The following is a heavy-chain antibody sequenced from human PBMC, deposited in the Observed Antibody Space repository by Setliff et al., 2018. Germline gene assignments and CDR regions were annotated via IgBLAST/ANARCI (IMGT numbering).Heavy chain of an antibody. CDR2: IIPIFGTA. V-gene: IGHV1-69*13. D-gene: IGHD3-3*01. J-gene: IGHJ4*02. Sequence: SVKVSCKASGYTFTGYYIHWVRQAPGQGLEWMGRIIPIFGTANYAQKFQGRVTITADESTSTAYMELSSLRSEDTAVYYCASSRDYNFWSGYYSPLDYWGQGTLVTVSS. CDR1: GYTFTGYY. CDR3: ASSRDYNFWSGYYSPLDY.